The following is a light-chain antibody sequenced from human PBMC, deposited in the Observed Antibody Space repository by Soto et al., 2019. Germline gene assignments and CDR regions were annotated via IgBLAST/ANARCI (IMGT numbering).Light chain of an antibody. CDR2: AAS. CDR3: QQYHSYPPS. CDR1: QDINNY. J-gene: IGKJ1*01. Sequence: DIQMTQSPSSLSASVGDRVTITCRSSQDINNYLAWFQQKPGKAPKSLIYAASTLQTGVPSKFTGNASGTDLTRTIDRLHPEYFATYALQQYHSYPPSFGQGNKVDIK. V-gene: IGKV1-16*02.